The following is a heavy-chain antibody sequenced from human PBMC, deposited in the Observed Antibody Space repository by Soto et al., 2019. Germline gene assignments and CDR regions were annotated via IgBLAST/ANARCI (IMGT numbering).Heavy chain of an antibody. D-gene: IGHD3-10*01. J-gene: IGHJ4*02. CDR3: ARGTGYYGSGSYYFLDY. Sequence: VSVKVSCKASGYTFTSYGISWVRQAPGQGLEWMGWISAYNGNTNYAQKLQGRVTMTTDTSTSTAYMELRSLRSDDTAVYYCARGTGYYGSGSYYFLDYWGQGTLVTVSS. CDR1: GYTFTSYG. CDR2: ISAYNGNT. V-gene: IGHV1-18*01.